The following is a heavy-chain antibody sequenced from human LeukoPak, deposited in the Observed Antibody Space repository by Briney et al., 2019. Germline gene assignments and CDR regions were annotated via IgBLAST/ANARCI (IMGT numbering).Heavy chain of an antibody. CDR3: AKGVDSSSWYWFDP. V-gene: IGHV3-23*01. CDR2: IRGGGGST. Sequence: GGSLRLSCAASGFTFSSYAMSWVRQAPGKGLEWLSAIRGGGGSTYYADSVKGRFTISRDNHKNTMYLQMNSLRAEDTAVYSCAKGVDSSSWYWFDPWGQGTLVTVSS. CDR1: GFTFSSYA. D-gene: IGHD6-13*01. J-gene: IGHJ5*02.